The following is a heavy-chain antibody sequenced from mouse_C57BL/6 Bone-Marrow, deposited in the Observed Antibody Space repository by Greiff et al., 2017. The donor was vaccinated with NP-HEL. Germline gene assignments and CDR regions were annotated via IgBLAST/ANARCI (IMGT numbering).Heavy chain of an antibody. D-gene: IGHD2-1*01. V-gene: IGHV5-12*01. CDR1: GFTFSDYY. J-gene: IGHJ3*01. CDR3: ARQTPIYYGNYPFAY. CDR2: ISNGGGST. Sequence: EVQLVESGGGLVQPGGSLKLSCAASGFTFSDYYMYWVRQTPEKRLEWVAYISNGGGSTYYPDTVKGRFTISRDNAKNTLYLQISRLKSEDTAMYYCARQTPIYYGNYPFAYWGQGTLVTVSA.